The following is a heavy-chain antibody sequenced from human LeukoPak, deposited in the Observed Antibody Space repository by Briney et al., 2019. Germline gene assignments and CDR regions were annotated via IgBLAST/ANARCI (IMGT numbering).Heavy chain of an antibody. CDR3: AKDRRGGSYYAATLDI. J-gene: IGHJ3*02. CDR1: GFTFSSYA. D-gene: IGHD1-26*01. Sequence: PGGSLRLSCAASGFTFSSYAMSWVRRAPGKGLEWVSAISGSGGSTYYADSVKSRFTISRDNSKNTLYLQMNSLRAEDTAVYYCAKDRRGGSYYAATLDIWGQGTMVTVSS. V-gene: IGHV3-23*01. CDR2: ISGSGGST.